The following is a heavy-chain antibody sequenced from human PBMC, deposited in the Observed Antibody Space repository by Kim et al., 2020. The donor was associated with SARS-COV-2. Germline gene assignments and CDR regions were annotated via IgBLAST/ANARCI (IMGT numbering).Heavy chain of an antibody. Sequence: SQTLSLTCAISGDSVSSNSAAWNWIRQSPSRGLEWLGRTCYRSKWYTEYAVSVKGRITINPDTCKNQFSLQLNSVTPEDTAVYYCARGHKSGIKPRHSGLFDPWGQGTLVTVSS. J-gene: IGHJ5*02. D-gene: IGHD1-26*01. CDR1: GDSVSSNSAA. CDR2: TCYRSKWYT. CDR3: ARGHKSGIKPRHSGLFDP. V-gene: IGHV6-1*01.